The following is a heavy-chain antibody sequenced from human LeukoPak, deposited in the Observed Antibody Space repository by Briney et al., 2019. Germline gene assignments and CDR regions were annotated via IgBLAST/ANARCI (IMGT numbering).Heavy chain of an antibody. CDR2: INPNSGGT. CDR3: ARGRQSWFDP. CDR1: GYTFTGYY. V-gene: IGHV1-2*02. Sequence: ASVKVSCKASGYTFTGYYMHWVRQAPGQGLEWMGWINPNSGGTNYAQTFQGRVTMTRDTSISTAYMELSRLRSDDTAVYYCARGRQSWFDPWGQGTLVTVSS. J-gene: IGHJ5*02. D-gene: IGHD4-11*01.